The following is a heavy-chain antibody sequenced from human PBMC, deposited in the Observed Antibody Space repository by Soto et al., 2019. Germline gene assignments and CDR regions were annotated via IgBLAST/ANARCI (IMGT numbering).Heavy chain of an antibody. V-gene: IGHV1-3*01. CDR2: INAGDDIT. J-gene: IGHJ4*02. CDR3: ARDPVTLVRGVIPYLDD. Sequence: ASVKVSCKASGYTFMSYPLHWVRQAPGQRPEWMGWINAGDDITQFSQKFQGRLTFTRDASASTGYMELRSLRSEDTAVYYCARDPVTLVRGVIPYLDDWGQGTPVTVSS. D-gene: IGHD3-10*01. CDR1: GYTFMSYP.